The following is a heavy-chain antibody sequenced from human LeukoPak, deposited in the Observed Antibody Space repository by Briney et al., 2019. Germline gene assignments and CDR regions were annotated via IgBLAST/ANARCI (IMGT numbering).Heavy chain of an antibody. Sequence: PGGSLRLSCAASGFIVSSNYMSWVRQPPGKGLEWVSVIYSGGSTYYPDSVKGRFTISRDNAKNSLYLQMNSLRAEDTAVYYCARDHLGAGVGLVRFFDYWGQGTLVTVSS. V-gene: IGHV3-66*01. CDR2: IYSGGST. J-gene: IGHJ4*02. CDR1: GFIVSSNY. D-gene: IGHD6-19*01. CDR3: ARDHLGAGVGLVRFFDY.